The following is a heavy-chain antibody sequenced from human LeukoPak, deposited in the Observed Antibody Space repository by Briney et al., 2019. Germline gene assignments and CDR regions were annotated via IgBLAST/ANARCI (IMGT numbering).Heavy chain of an antibody. J-gene: IGHJ4*02. V-gene: IGHV3-30-3*01. D-gene: IGHD3-22*01. CDR2: ISYDGSNK. CDR3: ARGAITMIVVVIPGGVDY. CDR1: GFTFSSYA. Sequence: QSGGSLRLSCAASGFTFSSYAMHWVRQAPGKGLEWVAVISYDGSNKYYADSVKGRFTISRDNSKNTLYLQMNSLRAEDTAVYYCARGAITMIVVVIPGGVDYWGQGTLVTVSS.